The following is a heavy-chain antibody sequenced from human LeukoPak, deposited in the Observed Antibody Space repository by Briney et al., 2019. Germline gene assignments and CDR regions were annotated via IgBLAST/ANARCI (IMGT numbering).Heavy chain of an antibody. Sequence: PGGPLRLSCAASGFTFSSYSMNWVRQAPGKGLEWVSSISSSSSYIYYADSVKGRFTISRDNAKNSLYLQMNSLRAEDTAVYYCARDNPELNWFDPWGQGTLVTVSS. CDR1: GFTFSSYS. J-gene: IGHJ5*02. D-gene: IGHD1-1*01. CDR3: ARDNPELNWFDP. V-gene: IGHV3-21*01. CDR2: ISSSSSYI.